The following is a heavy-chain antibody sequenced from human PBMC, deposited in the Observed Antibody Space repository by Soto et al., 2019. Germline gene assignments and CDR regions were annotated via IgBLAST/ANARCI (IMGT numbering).Heavy chain of an antibody. CDR2: INTDGSRT. V-gene: IGHV3-74*01. J-gene: IGHJ5*02. CDR1: GFTFNNYW. CDR3: AKVATGSYNWFDP. Sequence: GGSLRLSCAASGFTFNNYWMHWVRQAPGKGLVWVSRINTDGSRTNYADSVKGRFTISRDNAKNTLYLQMDSLRAEDTAVYYCAKVATGSYNWFDPWGQGTLVTISS. D-gene: IGHD1-1*01.